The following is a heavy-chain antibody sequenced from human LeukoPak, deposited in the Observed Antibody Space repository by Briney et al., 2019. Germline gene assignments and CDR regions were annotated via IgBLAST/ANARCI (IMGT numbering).Heavy chain of an antibody. CDR2: ISSSGSTI. D-gene: IGHD2-15*01. V-gene: IGHV3-48*02. CDR1: GFTFSSYG. Sequence: PGGSLRLSCTASGFTFSSYGMNWIRQAPGKGLEWVSYISSSGSTIYYANSVKGRFTISRDNAKNSLYLQMNSLRDEDTAVYYCASDSYSPEYFQHWGQGTLVTVSS. CDR3: ASDSYSPEYFQH. J-gene: IGHJ1*01.